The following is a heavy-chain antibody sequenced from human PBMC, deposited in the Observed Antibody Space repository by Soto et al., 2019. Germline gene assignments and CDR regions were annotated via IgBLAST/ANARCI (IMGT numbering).Heavy chain of an antibody. CDR1: GFTFSSYS. CDR2: ISSSSSTI. V-gene: IGHV3-48*02. J-gene: IGHJ6*02. D-gene: IGHD2-2*01. Sequence: GGSLRLSCAASGFTFSSYSMNWVRQAPGKGLEWVSYISSSSSTIYYADSVKGRFTISRDNAKNSLYRQMNSLRDEDTAVYYCARDFAEGPRKSTLRYYYYGMDVWGQGTTVTVSS. CDR3: ARDFAEGPRKSTLRYYYYGMDV.